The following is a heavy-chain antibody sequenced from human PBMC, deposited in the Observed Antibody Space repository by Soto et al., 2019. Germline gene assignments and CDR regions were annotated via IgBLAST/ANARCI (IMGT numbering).Heavy chain of an antibody. V-gene: IGHV2-5*02. CDR2: TYWDDDN. J-gene: IGHJ4*02. D-gene: IGHD4-17*01. CDR1: GLSIITSHVA. Sequence: DFRPNLVNLTQTLTMTLPFSGLSIITSHVAVGWIRQPPGKGLELPALTYWDDDNRYSPTLNYRLAVTKDTYKNPVVLPMTNMDTVDTGTYFCARLIELYVEFDYWGKGILVTVSS. CDR3: ARLIELYVEFDY.